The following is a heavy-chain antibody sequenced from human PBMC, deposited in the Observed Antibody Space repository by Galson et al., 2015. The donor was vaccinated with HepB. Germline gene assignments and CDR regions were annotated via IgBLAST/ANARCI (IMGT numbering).Heavy chain of an antibody. J-gene: IGHJ3*02. CDR3: ASVRSVGLEMDAFDI. V-gene: IGHV3-53*01. D-gene: IGHD3/OR15-3a*01. Sequence: SLRLSCAASNFSVSDNYMTWVRQAPGKGLEWVSVIQSGGSIYYADAGKGRFTISRDNSKNTVYLQMSSLRAEDTAVYYCASVRSVGLEMDAFDIWGQGTMVTVSS. CDR2: IQSGGSI. CDR1: NFSVSDNY.